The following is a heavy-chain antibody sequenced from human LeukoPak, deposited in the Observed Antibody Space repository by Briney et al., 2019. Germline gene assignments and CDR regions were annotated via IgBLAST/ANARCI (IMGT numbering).Heavy chain of an antibody. V-gene: IGHV3-23*01. Sequence: GGSLRLSCAASGFTSANYAVSWVRQAPGKGLEWVSAITGSGGYTYYADSVKGRFTISRDDSKNTLYLQMNSLRAEDTAVYYCAKENSGKYPDYWGQGTLVTVSS. CDR2: ITGSGGYT. CDR1: GFTSANYA. D-gene: IGHD1-26*01. CDR3: AKENSGKYPDY. J-gene: IGHJ4*02.